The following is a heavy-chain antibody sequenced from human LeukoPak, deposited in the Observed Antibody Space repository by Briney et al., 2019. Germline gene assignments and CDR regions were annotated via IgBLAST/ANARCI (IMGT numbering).Heavy chain of an antibody. Sequence: SETLSLTCAVSGGSICSGGYSWSWIRQPPGKGLEWVGYIYHSGSTYYNPSLKSRVTISVDRSKNQFSLKLSSVTAADTAVYYCARGGSYWYFDLWGRGTLVTVSS. CDR2: IYHSGST. V-gene: IGHV4-30-2*01. CDR1: GGSICSGGYS. CDR3: ARGGSYWYFDL. J-gene: IGHJ2*01. D-gene: IGHD3-10*01.